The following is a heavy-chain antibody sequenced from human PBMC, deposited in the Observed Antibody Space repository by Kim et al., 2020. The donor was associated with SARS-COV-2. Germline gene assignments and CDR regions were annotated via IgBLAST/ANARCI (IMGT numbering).Heavy chain of an antibody. V-gene: IGHV3-23*01. CDR3: AKEGPTPYFDH. Sequence: GGSLRLSCAASGFTFSNYAISWVRQSPVKGLEWVSAITAGGDKTYCGDSVKGRCTISRDNSGNTLFLQINSLRAEDTALYYCAKEGPTPYFDHWGQGALV. CDR1: GFTFSNYA. J-gene: IGHJ4*02. CDR2: ITAGGDKT.